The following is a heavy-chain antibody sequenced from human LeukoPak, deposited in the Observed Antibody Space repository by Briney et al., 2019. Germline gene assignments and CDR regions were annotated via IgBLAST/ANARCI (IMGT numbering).Heavy chain of an antibody. D-gene: IGHD5-24*01. CDR1: GGSIRTTNYY. CDR2: IYHSGTT. Sequence: SETLSLTCTVSGGSIRTTNYYWGWLRQPPGKGLEWIGSIYHSGTTYYNPSLKSRLALSLDTSKNQFSLKLSSVTASDTAVYYCARSEGMATITYFDYWGQGTLVTVSS. V-gene: IGHV4-39*07. J-gene: IGHJ4*02. CDR3: ARSEGMATITYFDY.